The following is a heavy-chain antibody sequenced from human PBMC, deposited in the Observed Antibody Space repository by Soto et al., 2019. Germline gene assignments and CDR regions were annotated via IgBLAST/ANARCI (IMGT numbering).Heavy chain of an antibody. CDR3: AKEIHYDSSGYYYDFAFDI. CDR2: ISGSGGST. Sequence: GALRLACAASGFTFSSYAMSGVRQAPGKGLEWGSAISGSGGSTYYADSVKGRFTISRDNSKNTLYLQMNSLRAEDTAVYYCAKEIHYDSSGYYYDFAFDIWGQGTMVTVSS. CDR1: GFTFSSYA. V-gene: IGHV3-23*01. J-gene: IGHJ3*02. D-gene: IGHD3-22*01.